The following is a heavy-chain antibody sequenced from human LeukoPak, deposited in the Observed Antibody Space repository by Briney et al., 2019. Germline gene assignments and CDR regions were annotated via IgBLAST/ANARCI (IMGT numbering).Heavy chain of an antibody. Sequence: PGGSLRVSCAAFGFMFSNYAMSWVRQAPGKGLEWVSAITGSGDSTYYADSVKGRFTISRDNSKNTLYLQVNSLRAEDTAVYYCAEWGDYDILTGYYDSDYWGQGTLVTVSS. CDR2: ITGSGDST. V-gene: IGHV3-23*01. J-gene: IGHJ4*02. CDR1: GFMFSNYA. D-gene: IGHD3-9*01. CDR3: AEWGDYDILTGYYDSDY.